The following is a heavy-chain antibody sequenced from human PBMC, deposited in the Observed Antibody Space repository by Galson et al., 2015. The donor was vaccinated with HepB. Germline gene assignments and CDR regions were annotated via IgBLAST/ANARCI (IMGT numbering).Heavy chain of an antibody. Sequence: SVKVSCKASGGTFSNYAFSWVRQAPGQGLEWMGGIIPIFGTPNYAQKFQGRVAITADKSTNTAYMGLRSLRSEDTAVYYCAVSKLIFKKYHAMDVWGQGTTVTVSS. J-gene: IGHJ6*02. CDR2: IIPIFGTP. V-gene: IGHV1-69*06. D-gene: IGHD2-8*01. CDR1: GGTFSNYA. CDR3: AVSKLIFKKYHAMDV.